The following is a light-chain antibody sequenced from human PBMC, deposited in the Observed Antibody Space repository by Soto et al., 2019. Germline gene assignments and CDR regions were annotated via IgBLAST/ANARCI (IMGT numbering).Light chain of an antibody. CDR1: QGSSGW. Sequence: DIQMTQFPSSVSASVGDRDTITCRASQGSSGWVAWYQQKPGTAPSLLIYAASSLQSGVPSRFSGSGSGTDFTLTITSLQPEDSATYYCQQANSLPVTFGQGTRLEI. J-gene: IGKJ5*01. CDR2: AAS. CDR3: QQANSLPVT. V-gene: IGKV1-12*01.